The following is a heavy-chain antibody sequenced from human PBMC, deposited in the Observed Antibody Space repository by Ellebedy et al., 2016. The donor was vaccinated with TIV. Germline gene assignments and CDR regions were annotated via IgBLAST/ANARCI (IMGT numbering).Heavy chain of an antibody. D-gene: IGHD3-10*01. Sequence: GESLKISXAASGFTFSNAWMSWVRQAPGKGLEWVGRIKSKTDGGTTDYAAPVKGRFTISRDDSKNTLYLQMNSLKTEDTAVYYCTTDIGAEFDYWGQGTLVTVSS. CDR2: IKSKTDGGTT. CDR3: TTDIGAEFDY. J-gene: IGHJ4*02. CDR1: GFTFSNAW. V-gene: IGHV3-15*01.